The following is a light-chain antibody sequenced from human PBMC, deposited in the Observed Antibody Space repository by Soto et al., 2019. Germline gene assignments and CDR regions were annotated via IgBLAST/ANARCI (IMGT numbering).Light chain of an antibody. CDR2: HDS. Sequence: SYELTQPPSVSVAPGQTARITCGENNIGSKRVHWYQQKPGQAPVVVVYHDSDRPSGIPERFSGSNSGNTATLTISAVDAGDVAAYFCQVWDNYSDHVVFGAGTKLTVL. CDR1: NIGSKR. CDR3: QVWDNYSDHVV. V-gene: IGLV3-21*02. J-gene: IGLJ3*02.